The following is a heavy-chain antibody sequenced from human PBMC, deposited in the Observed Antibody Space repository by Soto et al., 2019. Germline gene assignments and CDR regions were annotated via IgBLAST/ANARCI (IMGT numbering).Heavy chain of an antibody. V-gene: IGHV5-51*01. CDR1: GYSFTSYW. D-gene: IGHD6-13*01. CDR2: IYPGDSDT. Sequence: GESLKISCKGSGYSFTSYWIGWVRQMPGKGLELMVIIYPGDSDTRYSPSFQGQVTISADKSISTAYLQWSSLKASDTAMYYCARLAQQLVLGASXIWGQGTTVTVSS. J-gene: IGHJ3*02. CDR3: ARLAQQLVLGASXI.